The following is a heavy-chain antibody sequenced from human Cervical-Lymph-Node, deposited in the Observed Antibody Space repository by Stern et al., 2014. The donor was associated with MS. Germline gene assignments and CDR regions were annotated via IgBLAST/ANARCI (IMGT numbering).Heavy chain of an antibody. Sequence: QVQLGQSGAEVRKPGSSVRVSCKASGGTFGNNGLSWVRQAPGQGLEWMGGIIPISGTANYAQAFQGRVTITADDSLTTTSMQLSRLRFGDTAIYYCARDLQGATTWGGLRAFDIWGQGTMVT. V-gene: IGHV1-69*01. CDR3: ARDLQGATTWGGLRAFDI. J-gene: IGHJ3*02. CDR2: IIPISGTA. D-gene: IGHD1-26*01. CDR1: GGTFGNNG.